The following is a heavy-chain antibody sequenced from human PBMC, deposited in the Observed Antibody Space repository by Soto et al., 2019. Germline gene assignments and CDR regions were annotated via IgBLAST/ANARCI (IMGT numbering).Heavy chain of an antibody. V-gene: IGHV4-30-4*01. Sequence: PSETLSLTCTVSGGSISSGDYYWSWIRQPPGKGLEWIGYIYYSGSTYYNPSLKSRVTISVDTSKNQFSLKLSSVTASDTAVYYGAGVDNHHATGSHPPDYRGQGSRVTV. CDR1: GGSISSGDYY. D-gene: IGHD3-10*01. CDR2: IYYSGST. CDR3: AGVDNHHATGSHPPDY. J-gene: IGHJ4*02.